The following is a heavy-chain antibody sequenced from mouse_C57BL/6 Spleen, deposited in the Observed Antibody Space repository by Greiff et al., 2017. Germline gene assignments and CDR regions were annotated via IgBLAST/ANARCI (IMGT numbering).Heavy chain of an antibody. J-gene: IGHJ4*01. V-gene: IGHV2-6-1*01. Sequence: FQLQQSGPGLVAPSQSLSITCTVSGFSLTSYGVHWVRQPPGKGLEWLVVIWSDGSTTYNSALKSRLSISKDNSKSQVFLKMNSLQTDDTAMYYCARHGKWDRGAMDYWGHGTSVTV. CDR2: IWSDGST. D-gene: IGHD1-3*01. CDR1: GFSLTSYG. CDR3: ARHGKWDRGAMDY.